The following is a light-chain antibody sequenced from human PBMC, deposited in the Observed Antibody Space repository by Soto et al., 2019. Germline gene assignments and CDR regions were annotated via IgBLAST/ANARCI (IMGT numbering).Light chain of an antibody. CDR1: QSVSSN. V-gene: IGKV3-15*01. CDR3: QQYTHWRRT. Sequence: ETVMTQSPATLSVSPGERATLSCRASQSVSSNLAWYQQKPGQAPRLLIYGASTRATGIPARFSGSGSGTEFTLAISSLQSEDFAVYYCQQYTHWRRTFGQETKVDVK. J-gene: IGKJ1*01. CDR2: GAS.